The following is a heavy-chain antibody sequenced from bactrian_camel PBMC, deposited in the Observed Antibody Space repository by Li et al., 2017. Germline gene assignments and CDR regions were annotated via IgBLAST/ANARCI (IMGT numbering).Heavy chain of an antibody. V-gene: IGHV3S1*01. CDR2: IETSGST. D-gene: IGHD1*01. CDR3: AVEPAATWMDCPRDFRW. J-gene: IGHJ6*01. CDR1: GYRYDTYC. Sequence: HVQLVESGGGSVQAGGSLRLSCAAPGYRYDTYCMGWFRQAPGKALEWVSIIETSGSTQYVESVKDRFTISRDSAKNTLYLQMNNLTTADTAVYYCAVEPAATWMDCPRDFRWRGQGTQVTVS.